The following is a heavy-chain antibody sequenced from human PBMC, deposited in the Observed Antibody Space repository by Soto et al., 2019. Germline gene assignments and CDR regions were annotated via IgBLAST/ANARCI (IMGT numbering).Heavy chain of an antibody. V-gene: IGHV4-34*01. CDR1: GGSFSGYY. CDR2: INHSGST. CDR3: ARGREYSGYQSNYYYYMDV. D-gene: IGHD5-12*01. Sequence: SETLSIACGVYGGSFSGYYWRWIRQNPGKGLEWIGEINHSGSTNYNPSLKSRVTISVDTSKNQFSLKLSSVTAADTAVYYCARGREYSGYQSNYYYYMDVWGKGTTVTVSS. J-gene: IGHJ6*03.